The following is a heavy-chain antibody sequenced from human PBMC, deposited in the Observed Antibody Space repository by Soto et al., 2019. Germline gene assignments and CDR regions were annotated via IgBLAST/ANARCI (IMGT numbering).Heavy chain of an antibody. CDR3: ASWLGYCSGGSCQGLDY. Sequence: PGGSLRLSCAASGFTFSSYGMHWVRQAPGKGLEWVAVIWYDGINKYYADSVKGRFTISRDNSKNTLYLQMNSLRAEDTALYYFASWLGYCSGGSCQGLDYWGQGTLVTVSS. D-gene: IGHD2-15*01. CDR1: GFTFSSYG. CDR2: IWYDGINK. V-gene: IGHV3-33*01. J-gene: IGHJ4*02.